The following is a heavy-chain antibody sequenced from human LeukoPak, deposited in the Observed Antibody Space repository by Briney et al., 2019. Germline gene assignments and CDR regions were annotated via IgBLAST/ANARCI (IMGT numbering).Heavy chain of an antibody. CDR1: GFTFSSYW. Sequence: GGSLRLSCAASGFTFSSYWMSWVRRSRGKGLEWVANIKQDGSEKYYVDSVKGRFTISRDNAKNSLYLQMNSLRAEDTAVYYCASDRDYYDSSGYLFDYWGQGTLVTVSS. J-gene: IGHJ4*02. D-gene: IGHD3-22*01. CDR3: ASDRDYYDSSGYLFDY. V-gene: IGHV3-7*01. CDR2: IKQDGSEK.